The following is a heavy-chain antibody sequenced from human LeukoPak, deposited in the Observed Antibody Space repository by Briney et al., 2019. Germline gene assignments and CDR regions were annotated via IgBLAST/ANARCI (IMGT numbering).Heavy chain of an antibody. CDR2: MNPDSGNT. Sequence: ASVNVSCTASGYASNIYDINWVRQATGQGLEWMGWMNPDSGNTGFAQKFQGRVTMTRNTSITTAYMELSSLRFEDTAVYYCAVHLPGDYLDRWGQGTLVTVSS. CDR3: AVHLPGDYLDR. J-gene: IGHJ4*02. CDR1: GYASNIYD. V-gene: IGHV1-8*01.